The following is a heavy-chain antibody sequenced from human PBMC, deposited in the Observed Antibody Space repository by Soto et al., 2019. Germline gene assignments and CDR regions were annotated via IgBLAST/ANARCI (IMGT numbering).Heavy chain of an antibody. CDR2: IIPILGIA. Sequence: QVQLVQSGAEVKKPGSSVKVSCKASGGTFSSYTISWVRQAPGQGLEWMGRIIPILGIANYAQKFQGRVTITADKSTSTAYMELSSMRSEDTAVYYCARLPGIVSMDVWGQGTTVTVSS. CDR3: ARLPGIVSMDV. CDR1: GGTFSSYT. V-gene: IGHV1-69*02. D-gene: IGHD1-26*01. J-gene: IGHJ6*02.